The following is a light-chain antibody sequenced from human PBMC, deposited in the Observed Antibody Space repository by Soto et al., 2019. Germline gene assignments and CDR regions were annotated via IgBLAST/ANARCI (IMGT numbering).Light chain of an antibody. CDR2: TAS. J-gene: IGKJ4*01. CDR1: QGIGNL. CDR3: QQCHSFPLT. Sequence: IQMTQSPSSLSASVGDRVTITCRASQGIGNLLAWFQQKPGKAPKSLIYTASNLQSGVPSRFSGSGSGTDFTLTISSLKPEEFASCYCQQCHSFPLTFGRGTNVEI. V-gene: IGKV1-16*01.